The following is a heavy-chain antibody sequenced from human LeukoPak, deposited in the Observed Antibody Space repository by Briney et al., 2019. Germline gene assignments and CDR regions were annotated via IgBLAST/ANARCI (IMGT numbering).Heavy chain of an antibody. Sequence: SETLSLTCAVSGYSISSGYYWGWIRQPPGKGLEWIGSTYHSGNTYYNPSLKSRVTISVDTSKNQFSLKLSSVTAADTAVYYCARHIAYCSSTSCYDPTIHPFDYWGQGTLVTVSS. CDR3: ARHIAYCSSTSCYDPTIHPFDY. CDR1: GYSISSGYY. V-gene: IGHV4-38-2*01. D-gene: IGHD2-2*01. J-gene: IGHJ4*02. CDR2: TYHSGNT.